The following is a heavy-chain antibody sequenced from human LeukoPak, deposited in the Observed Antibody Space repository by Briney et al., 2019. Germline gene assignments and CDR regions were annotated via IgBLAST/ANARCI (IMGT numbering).Heavy chain of an antibody. J-gene: IGHJ5*02. CDR3: AREGSYGDYLANWFDP. CDR2: IIPIFGTA. D-gene: IGHD4-17*01. CDR1: GGTFSRYA. V-gene: IGHV1-69*05. Sequence: SVKVSCKASGGTFSRYAISWVRQAPGQGLKWRGGIIPIFGTANYAQKFQGRVTITTDESTSTAYMELSSLRSEDTAVYYCAREGSYGDYLANWFDPWGQGTLVTVSS.